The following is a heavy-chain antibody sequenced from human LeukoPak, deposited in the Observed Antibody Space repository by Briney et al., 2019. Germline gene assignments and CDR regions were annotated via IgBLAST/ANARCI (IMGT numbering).Heavy chain of an antibody. D-gene: IGHD2-2*01. Sequence: ASVKVSCTASGYSFTTYGITWVRQAPGQGPEYMGWISTYNGNTFYAQKFQGRVTMTTDTSTSTAYMELGSLRSDDTAVYYCARVGRDCSTIRCNWEDWPDPWGQGTLVTVSS. CDR2: ISTYNGNT. J-gene: IGHJ5*02. CDR3: ARVGRDCSTIRCNWEDWPDP. V-gene: IGHV1-18*01. CDR1: GYSFTTYG.